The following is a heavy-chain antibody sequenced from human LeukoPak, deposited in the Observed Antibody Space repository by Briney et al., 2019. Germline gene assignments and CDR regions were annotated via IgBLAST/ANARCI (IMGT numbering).Heavy chain of an antibody. Sequence: PGGSLRLSCAASGFTFSSYGMHWVRQAPGKGLEWVAVISYDGSNKYYADSVKGRFTISRGNSKDTLYLQMNSLRAEDTAVYYCAKDLRGQWLSTYYYYGMDVWGQGTTVTVSS. CDR2: ISYDGSNK. V-gene: IGHV3-30*18. CDR1: GFTFSSYG. J-gene: IGHJ6*02. D-gene: IGHD6-19*01. CDR3: AKDLRGQWLSTYYYYGMDV.